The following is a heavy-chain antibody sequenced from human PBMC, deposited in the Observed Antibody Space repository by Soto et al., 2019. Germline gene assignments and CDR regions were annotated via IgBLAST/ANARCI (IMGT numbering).Heavy chain of an antibody. V-gene: IGHV1-3*01. J-gene: IGHJ4*02. Sequence: ASVKVYCRASGYTFTRYAIHWVRQAPGQILEWMGWINAGNGNTKSSQKFQDRVSITRVTSASTVYMELGSLTSEDTAVYYCARGIDYNFWSGHYNYFDYWGQGALVTVS. CDR2: INAGNGNT. CDR1: GYTFTRYA. CDR3: ARGIDYNFWSGHYNYFDY. D-gene: IGHD3-3*01.